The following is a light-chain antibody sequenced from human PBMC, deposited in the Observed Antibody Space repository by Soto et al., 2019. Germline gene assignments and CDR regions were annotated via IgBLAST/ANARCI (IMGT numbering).Light chain of an antibody. V-gene: IGKV3-20*01. Sequence: EIVLTQSPGTLSSSPGERATLSCRASQSVSSSYLAWYQQKPGQAPRLLIYGASIRATGIRGRFSGSGSGTDFTLTISRLEPEDFAVYYCQQYGSSLWTFGQGTKVEIK. J-gene: IGKJ1*01. CDR1: QSVSSSY. CDR3: QQYGSSLWT. CDR2: GAS.